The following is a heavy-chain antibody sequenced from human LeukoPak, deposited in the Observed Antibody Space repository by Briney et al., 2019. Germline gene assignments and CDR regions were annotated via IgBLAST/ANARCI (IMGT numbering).Heavy chain of an antibody. D-gene: IGHD6-13*01. V-gene: IGHV1-46*01. J-gene: IGHJ4*02. CDR1: GYTSTSYW. CDR3: AKAPRNSSTMLDY. Sequence: GASVKVSCKASGYTSTSYWIQWVRQAPGQGLEWVGLINPSDGSVAYAHRFQGRVTMTRDTSTSIVYMDLSSLRSEDTAVYYCAKAPRNSSTMLDYWGQGTLLTVSS. CDR2: INPSDGSV.